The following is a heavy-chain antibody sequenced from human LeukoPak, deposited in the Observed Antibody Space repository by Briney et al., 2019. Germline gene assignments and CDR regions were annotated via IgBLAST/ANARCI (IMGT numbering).Heavy chain of an antibody. CDR1: GFTFSSYA. Sequence: GGSLRLSCAASGFTFSSYAMSWVGQAPGKGLEWVSAISGSGGSTYYADSVKGRFTISRDNSKNTLYLQMNSLRAEDTAVYYCAKDRRINCSSTSCYRGGFDYWGQGTLVTVSS. D-gene: IGHD2-2*02. V-gene: IGHV3-23*01. CDR3: AKDRRINCSSTSCYRGGFDY. J-gene: IGHJ4*02. CDR2: ISGSGGST.